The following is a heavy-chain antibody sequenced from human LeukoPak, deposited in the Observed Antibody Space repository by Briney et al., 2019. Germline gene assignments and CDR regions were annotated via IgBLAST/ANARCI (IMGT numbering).Heavy chain of an antibody. CDR1: GGTFISYA. D-gene: IGHD1-7*01. J-gene: IGHJ4*02. CDR2: IIPIFGTA. V-gene: IGHV1-69*01. CDR3: ARGLGITGTAVDY. Sequence: GASVKVSCKASGGTFISYAISWVRQAPGQGLEWMGGIIPIFGTANYAQKFQGRVTITADESTSTACMELSSLRSEDTAVYYCARGLGITGTAVDYWGQGTLVTVSS.